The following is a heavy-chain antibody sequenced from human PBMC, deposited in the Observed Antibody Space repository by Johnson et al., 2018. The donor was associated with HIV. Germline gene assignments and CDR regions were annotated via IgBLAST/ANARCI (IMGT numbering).Heavy chain of an antibody. Sequence: QVQLVESGGGVVQPGRSLRLSCAASGFTFSSYAMHWVRQAPGKGLEWVAVISYDGSNKYYADSVKGRFTISRDISKNTLYLQMNSLRAEDTAVYYCARVGISWSWRDAFDIWGQGTMVTVSS. CDR3: ARVGISWSWRDAFDI. D-gene: IGHD3-3*01. CDR1: GFTFSSYA. J-gene: IGHJ3*02. CDR2: ISYDGSNK. V-gene: IGHV3-30*04.